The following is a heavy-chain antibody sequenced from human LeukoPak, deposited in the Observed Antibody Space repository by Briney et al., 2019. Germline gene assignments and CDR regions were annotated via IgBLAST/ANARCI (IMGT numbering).Heavy chain of an antibody. CDR3: ARGRYDSSGYNNWFDP. CDR1: GGPISSYY. J-gene: IGHJ5*02. CDR2: IFYSGST. Sequence: PSETLSLTCTVSGGPISSYYWSWIRQPPGKGLEWIGYIFYSGSTNYNPSLKSRVTISVDTSRNQFFLKLSSVTAADTAVYYCARGRYDSSGYNNWFDPWGQGTPVTVSS. D-gene: IGHD3-22*01. V-gene: IGHV4-59*01.